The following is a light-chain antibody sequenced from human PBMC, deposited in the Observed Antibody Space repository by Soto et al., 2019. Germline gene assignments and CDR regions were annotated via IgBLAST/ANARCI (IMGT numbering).Light chain of an antibody. V-gene: IGKV1-39*01. CDR2: VAS. Sequence: DIQMTQTPSSLSASVGDRVTITCRASQSISSYLNWYQQKPGKAPKLLIYVASSLQSGVPSRFSGSGSGTEFTLTISSLQPDDFATYYCQQYNTYSTFGQGTRLEIK. CDR1: QSISSY. J-gene: IGKJ5*01. CDR3: QQYNTYST.